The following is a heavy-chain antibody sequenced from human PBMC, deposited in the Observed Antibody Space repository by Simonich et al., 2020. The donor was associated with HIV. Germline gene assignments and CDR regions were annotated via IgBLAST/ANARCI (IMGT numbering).Heavy chain of an antibody. CDR2: INSYNGNT. CDR3: ARGGKHNFWSGHDGFDI. CDR1: GFTFASFD. J-gene: IGHJ3*02. V-gene: IGHV1-18*01. D-gene: IGHD3-3*01. Sequence: QVQMVQSGAEVKKPGASVKVSCKASGFTFASFDITWVRQAPGQGLEGMGCINSYNGNTNYAQNLQGRVTMTTDTSTSTAYMELRSLRSDDTAVYYCARGGKHNFWSGHDGFDIWGQGTMVTVSS.